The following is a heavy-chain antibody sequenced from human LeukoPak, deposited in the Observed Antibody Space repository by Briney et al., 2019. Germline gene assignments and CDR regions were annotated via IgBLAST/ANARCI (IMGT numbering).Heavy chain of an antibody. D-gene: IGHD5-24*01. Sequence: PGGSLRLSCVASGLAFSSYSMHWVRQAPGKGLEWVAVISYDGSNKFYADSVKGRFTISRDNSKNTLYLQMNSLRAEDTAVYYCASRRDGYNYPPDYWGQGTLVTVSS. V-gene: IGHV3-30-3*01. CDR1: GLAFSSYS. J-gene: IGHJ4*02. CDR3: ASRRDGYNYPPDY. CDR2: ISYDGSNK.